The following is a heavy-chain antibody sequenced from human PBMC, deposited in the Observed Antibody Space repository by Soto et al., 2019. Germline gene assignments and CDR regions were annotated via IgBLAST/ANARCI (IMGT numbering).Heavy chain of an antibody. Sequence: PSETLSLTCTVSGGSISSSSYYWGWIRQPPGKGLEWIGSIYYSGSTYYNPSLKSRVTISVDTSKNQFSLKLSSVTAADTAVYYCARSAYSYDIDHWGQGTLVTVSS. CDR3: ARSAYSYDIDH. CDR1: GGSISSSSYY. D-gene: IGHD5-18*01. J-gene: IGHJ4*02. V-gene: IGHV4-39*01. CDR2: IYYSGST.